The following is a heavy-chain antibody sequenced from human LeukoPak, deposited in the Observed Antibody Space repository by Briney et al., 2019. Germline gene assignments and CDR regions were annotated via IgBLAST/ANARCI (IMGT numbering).Heavy chain of an antibody. D-gene: IGHD2-2*01. CDR3: ARGAIVVVPAANNWFDP. V-gene: IGHV4-30-4*08. CDR2: IYYSGST. Sequence: SQTLSLTCTVSGGSISSGDYYWSWIRRPPGKGLEWIGYIYYSGSTYYNPSLKSRVTISVDTSKNQFSLKLSSVTAADTAVYYCARGAIVVVPAANNWFDPWGQGTLVTVSS. J-gene: IGHJ5*02. CDR1: GGSISSGDYY.